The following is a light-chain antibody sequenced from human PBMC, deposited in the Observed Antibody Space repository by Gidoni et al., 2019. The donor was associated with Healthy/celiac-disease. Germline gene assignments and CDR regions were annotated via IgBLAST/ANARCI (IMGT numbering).Light chain of an antibody. CDR2: DAS. CDR3: QQRSNWPLT. V-gene: IGKV3-11*01. Sequence: EIVLTQSPATLSLSPGEGATLACRASQSVSSYLAWYQQKPGQAPRHLIYDASNRATGIPARFSGSGSGTDFTRTISSLEPEDFAVYYCQQRSNWPLTFGGGTKVEIK. J-gene: IGKJ4*01. CDR1: QSVSSY.